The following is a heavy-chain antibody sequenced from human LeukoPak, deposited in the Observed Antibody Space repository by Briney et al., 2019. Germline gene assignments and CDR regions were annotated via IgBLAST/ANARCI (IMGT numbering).Heavy chain of an antibody. Sequence: GGSLRLSCAASGFTFNSYAMKWVRQAPGKGLEWLAVVLSDGSDQYYGDSAQGRFTVSRDNSKNTLYLQMDNLRFEDTAVYYCARVSKPGWFDYYYMDVWGKGTTVTVSS. CDR3: ARVSKPGWFDYYYMDV. V-gene: IGHV3-30*04. CDR2: VLSDGSDQ. J-gene: IGHJ6*03. D-gene: IGHD3-10*01. CDR1: GFTFNSYA.